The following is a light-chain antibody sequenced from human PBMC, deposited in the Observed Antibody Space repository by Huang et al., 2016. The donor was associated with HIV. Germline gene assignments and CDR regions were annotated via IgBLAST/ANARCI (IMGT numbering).Light chain of an antibody. V-gene: IGKV2-28*01. CDR2: LGS. Sequence: IVMTQSPLSLPVTPGEPASISCRFSQSLLHSNGYNYLDWYLQKPGQSPHRLIYLGSNRASGVPDRFRGSGSGTDFTLKISRVEAEDVGVYYCMQALQTPRTFGPGTKVDIK. CDR1: QSLLHSNGYNY. J-gene: IGKJ3*01. CDR3: MQALQTPRT.